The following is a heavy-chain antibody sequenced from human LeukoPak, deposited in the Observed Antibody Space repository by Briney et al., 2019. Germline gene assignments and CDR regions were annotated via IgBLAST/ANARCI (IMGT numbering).Heavy chain of an antibody. Sequence: SETLSLTCAVYGGSFSGYYWSWIRQPPGKGLEWIGEINHSGSTNYNPSLKSRVTISVDTSKNQFSLKLSSVTAADTAVYYCARATVVVVAGVIWFDPWGQGTLVTVSS. CDR1: GGSFSGYY. CDR2: INHSGST. D-gene: IGHD2-15*01. CDR3: ARATVVVVAGVIWFDP. J-gene: IGHJ5*02. V-gene: IGHV4-34*01.